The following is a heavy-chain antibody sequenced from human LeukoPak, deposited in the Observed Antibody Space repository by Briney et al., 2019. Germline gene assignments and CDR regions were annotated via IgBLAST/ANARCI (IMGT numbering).Heavy chain of an antibody. CDR3: ARESINYYDSSGYFDY. J-gene: IGHJ4*02. V-gene: IGHV1-2*06. D-gene: IGHD3-22*01. Sequence: ASVKVSCKASGYTFTGYCMHWVLQAPGQGLEWMGRINPNSGGTNYAQKFQGRVTMTRDTSISTAYMELSRLRSDDTAVYYCARESINYYDSSGYFDYWGQGTLVTVSS. CDR2: INPNSGGT. CDR1: GYTFTGYC.